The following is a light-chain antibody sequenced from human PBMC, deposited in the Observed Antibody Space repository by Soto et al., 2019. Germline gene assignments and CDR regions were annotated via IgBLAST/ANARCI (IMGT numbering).Light chain of an antibody. V-gene: IGKV4-1*01. CDR1: QSVLYSSNNKNY. CDR3: QQYYSTHRT. CDR2: WAS. Sequence: DIVMTQSPDSLAVSLGERATINCKSSQSVLYSSNNKNYLAWYQQKPGQPPKLLIYWASTRESGVPDRFSGSGSGTDFTITISSLQAEDVAVYYCQQYYSTHRTFGQGTKVEIK. J-gene: IGKJ1*01.